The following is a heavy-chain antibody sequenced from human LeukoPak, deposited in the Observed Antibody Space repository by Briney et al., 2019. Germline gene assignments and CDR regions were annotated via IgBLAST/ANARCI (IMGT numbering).Heavy chain of an antibody. J-gene: IGHJ6*02. V-gene: IGHV4-59*01. CDR3: ARVRSGDRGYCSSTSCLRYGMDV. D-gene: IGHD2-2*01. CDR1: GGSISSYY. Sequence: PSETLSLTCTVSGGSISSYYWSWIRQPPGKGLEWIGYTYYSGSTNYNPSLKSRVTISVDTSKNQFSLKLSSVTAADTAVYYCARVRSGDRGYCSSTSCLRYGMDVWGQGTTVTVSS. CDR2: TYYSGST.